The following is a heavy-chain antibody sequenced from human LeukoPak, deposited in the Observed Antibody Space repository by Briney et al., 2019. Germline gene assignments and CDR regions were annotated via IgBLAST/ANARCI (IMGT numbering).Heavy chain of an antibody. J-gene: IGHJ3*02. CDR3: ARVLPDYDFWSGPSFDAFDI. CDR2: IYYSGST. D-gene: IGHD3-3*01. CDR1: GGSISSGGYY. V-gene: IGHV4-31*03. Sequence: SETLSLTCTVSGGSISSGGYYWSWIRQHPGKGLEWIGYIYYSGSTYYNPSLKSRVTISVDTSENQFSLKLSSVTAADTAVYYCARVLPDYDFWSGPSFDAFDIWGQGTMVTVSS.